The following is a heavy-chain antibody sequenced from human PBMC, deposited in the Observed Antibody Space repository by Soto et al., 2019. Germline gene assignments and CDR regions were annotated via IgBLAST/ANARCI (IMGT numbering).Heavy chain of an antibody. CDR3: ARDHLIMGVADI. V-gene: IGHV3-33*01. CDR2: IWNDGSKI. J-gene: IGHJ3*02. CDR1: GFTFSSYG. Sequence: QVQLVESGGGVVQPGTSLRLSCAASGFTFSSYGMHWVRQAPGKGLEWVALIWNDGSKIYYADSVKDRFTISRDNSKNTLYLQMNSLRAADTAVYSCARDHLIMGVADIWGQGTMVTVSS. D-gene: IGHD2-8*01.